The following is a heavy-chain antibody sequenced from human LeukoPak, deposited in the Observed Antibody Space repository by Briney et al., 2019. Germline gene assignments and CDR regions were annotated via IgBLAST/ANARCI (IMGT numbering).Heavy chain of an antibody. J-gene: IGHJ4*02. D-gene: IGHD6-19*01. CDR3: AKAGIGVVGYFDY. CDR1: GFTFSTYW. CDR2: IRGSGGGT. V-gene: IGHV3-23*01. Sequence: GGSLRLSCAASGFTFSTYWMSWVRQAPGEGLEWVSAIRGSGGGTYYADSVKGRFTISRDNSKNTLYLQMNSLRDEDAALYYCAKAGIGVVGYFDYWGQGTLVTVSS.